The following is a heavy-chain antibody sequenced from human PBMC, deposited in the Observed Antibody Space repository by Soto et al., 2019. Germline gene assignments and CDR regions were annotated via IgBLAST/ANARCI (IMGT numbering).Heavy chain of an antibody. J-gene: IGHJ5*02. CDR1: GGSISGGNHY. D-gene: IGHD2-21*01. CDR2: IYHSGTA. Sequence: SETLSLTCTVSGGSISGGNHYWSWIRQHPGKGLEWIGYIYHSGTAYYNPSLKSRVIMSVDTSKNQFSLKLSSVTAADTAVYYCARGRGEHLWNWFDPWGQGTLVTVSS. CDR3: ARGRGEHLWNWFDP. V-gene: IGHV4-30-4*01.